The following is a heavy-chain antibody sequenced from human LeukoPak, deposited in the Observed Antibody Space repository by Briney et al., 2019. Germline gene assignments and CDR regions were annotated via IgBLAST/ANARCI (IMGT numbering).Heavy chain of an antibody. CDR2: IYVTGST. V-gene: IGHV4-4*07. CDR1: VASISRYY. D-gene: IGHD1-7*01. Sequence: SETLSLTCTVSVASISRYYWSWIRQPAWKALEGIGRIYVTGSTTYNPSLESRVTMSLDTSKNHFSLKLRSVTAADTAVYYCARDSGTTGEVKFDPWGQGTLVTVSS. CDR3: ARDSGTTGEVKFDP. J-gene: IGHJ5*02.